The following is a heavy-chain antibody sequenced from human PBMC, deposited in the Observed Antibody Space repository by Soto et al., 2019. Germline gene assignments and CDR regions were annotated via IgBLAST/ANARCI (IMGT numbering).Heavy chain of an antibody. CDR2: ISYDGSNK. D-gene: IGHD3-3*01. V-gene: IGHV3-30*18. CDR3: AKDLIGITIFGVVIPYYYYGMDV. J-gene: IGHJ6*02. Sequence: LRLSCAASGFTFSSYGMHWVRQAPGKGLEWVAVISYDGSNKYYADSVKGRFTISRDNSKNTLYLQMNSLRAEDTAVYYCAKDLIGITIFGVVIPYYYYGMDVWGQGTTVTVSS. CDR1: GFTFSSYG.